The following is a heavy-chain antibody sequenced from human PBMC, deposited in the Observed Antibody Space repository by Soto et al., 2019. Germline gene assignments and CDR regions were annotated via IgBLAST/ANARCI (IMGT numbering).Heavy chain of an antibody. CDR1: GGSISSGGYY. CDR3: ASCIAARPDIGGDYYGMDV. CDR2: IYYSGST. Sequence: QVQLQESGPGLVKPSQTLSLTCTVSGGSISSGGYYWSWIRQHPGKGLEWLGYIYYSGSTYYNPYLKSRVTKSVDTAKNQCPLKLTSVTAGDTAVYYCASCIAARPDIGGDYYGMDVWGQGTTVTVSS. V-gene: IGHV4-31*03. D-gene: IGHD6-6*01. J-gene: IGHJ6*02.